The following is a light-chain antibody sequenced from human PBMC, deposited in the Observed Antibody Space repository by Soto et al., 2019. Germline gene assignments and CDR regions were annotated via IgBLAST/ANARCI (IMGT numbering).Light chain of an antibody. Sequence: EIVLTQSPGTLSLSPGERATLSCRASQRFNSNYLAWYQKKPGQAPRLVMYAASSRATGIPDRFSGSASGTDFTLTITRVEPEDFAVYYCQHYLDSPWGFGQGTKLEIK. CDR1: QRFNSNY. CDR3: QHYLDSPWG. V-gene: IGKV3-20*01. CDR2: AAS. J-gene: IGKJ1*01.